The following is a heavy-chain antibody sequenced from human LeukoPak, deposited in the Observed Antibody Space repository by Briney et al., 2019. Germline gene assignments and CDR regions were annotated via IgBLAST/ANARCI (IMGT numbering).Heavy chain of an antibody. Sequence: SETLSLTCAVYGGSFSGYYWSWIRQPPGKGLEWIGEINHSGSTNYNPSLKSRVTISVDTSKNQFSLKLSSVTAADTAVYYCARPGRRAARNANWFDPWGQGTLVTVSS. CDR1: GGSFSGYY. D-gene: IGHD6-6*01. CDR2: INHSGST. V-gene: IGHV4-34*01. J-gene: IGHJ5*02. CDR3: ARPGRRAARNANWFDP.